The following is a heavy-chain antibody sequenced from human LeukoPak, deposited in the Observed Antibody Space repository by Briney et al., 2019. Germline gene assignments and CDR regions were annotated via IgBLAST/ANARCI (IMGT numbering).Heavy chain of an antibody. CDR1: GYTLTELS. CDR2: FDPEDGET. J-gene: IGHJ3*02. Sequence: ASVKVSFKVSGYTLTELSMHWVRQAPGKGLEWMGGFDPEDGETIYAQKFQGRVTMTEDTSTDTAYMELSSLRSEDTAVYYCATLRVRWSSDAFDIWGQGTMVTVSS. D-gene: IGHD4-23*01. V-gene: IGHV1-24*01. CDR3: ATLRVRWSSDAFDI.